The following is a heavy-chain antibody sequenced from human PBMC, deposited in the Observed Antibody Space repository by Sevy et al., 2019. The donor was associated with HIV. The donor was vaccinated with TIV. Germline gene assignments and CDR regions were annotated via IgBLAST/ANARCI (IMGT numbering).Heavy chain of an antibody. CDR3: ARDFVVLRYFDWLFDY. V-gene: IGHV3-30*04. J-gene: IGHJ4*02. Sequence: GGSLRLSCAASGFTFSSYAMHWVRQAPGKGLEWVAVISYDGSNKYYADSVKGRFTISRDNSENTLYLQMNSLRAEDTAVYYCARDFVVLRYFDWLFDYWGQGTLVTVSS. CDR2: ISYDGSNK. CDR1: GFTFSSYA. D-gene: IGHD3-9*01.